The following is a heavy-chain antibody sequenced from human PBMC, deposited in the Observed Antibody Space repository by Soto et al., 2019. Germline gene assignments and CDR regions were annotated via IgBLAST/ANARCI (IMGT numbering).Heavy chain of an antibody. CDR2: TIPIFGTA. J-gene: IGHJ5*02. CDR3: ARKVDTNWFDP. CDR1: GSTFSSYA. Sequence: ASVKASCKASGSTFSSYAISWVLQAPGPGLEWMGGTIPIFGTANYAQKCQGRVTITADESTSTADMELSSLRSEDTAVYYCARKVDTNWFDPWGQGTLVTVSS. D-gene: IGHD1-26*01. V-gene: IGHV1-69*13.